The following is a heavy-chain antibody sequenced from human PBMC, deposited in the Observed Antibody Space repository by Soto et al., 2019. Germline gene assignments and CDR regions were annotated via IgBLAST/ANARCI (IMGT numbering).Heavy chain of an antibody. Sequence: ASVKVSCKASGYTFTSYGISWVRQAPGQGLEWMGWISAYNGNTNYAQKLQGRVTMTTDTSTSTAYMELRSLRSDDTAVYYCARDNGGDGYNRYYYYYGMDAWGQGTTVTVS. J-gene: IGHJ6*02. CDR1: GYTFTSYG. D-gene: IGHD7-27*01. V-gene: IGHV1-18*01. CDR2: ISAYNGNT. CDR3: ARDNGGDGYNRYYYYYGMDA.